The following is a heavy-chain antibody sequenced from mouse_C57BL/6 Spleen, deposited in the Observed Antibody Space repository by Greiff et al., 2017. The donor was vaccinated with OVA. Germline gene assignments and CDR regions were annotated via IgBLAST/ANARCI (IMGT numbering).Heavy chain of an antibody. CDR1: GYAFSSSW. CDR3: ARDGSSDGDY. CDR2: IYPGDGDT. V-gene: IGHV1-82*01. D-gene: IGHD1-1*01. J-gene: IGHJ2*01. Sequence: VHLVESGPELVKPGASVKISCKASGYAFSSSWMNWVKQRPGKGLEWIGRIYPGDGDTNYNGKFKGKATLTADKSSSTAYMQLSSLTSEDSAVYCCARDGSSDGDYWGQGTTLTVSS.